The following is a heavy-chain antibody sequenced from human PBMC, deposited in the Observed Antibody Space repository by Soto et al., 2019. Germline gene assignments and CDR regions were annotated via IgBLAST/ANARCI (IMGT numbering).Heavy chain of an antibody. CDR3: AKVGEWEPLFDY. D-gene: IGHD1-26*01. CDR2: IQGDGSSA. CDR1: GFTFSNFW. V-gene: IGHV3-74*01. J-gene: IGHJ4*02. Sequence: GGSLRLSCAASGFTFSNFWMHWVRQVPGEGLVWVSRIQGDGSSAAYADSVKGRFTISRDNSKNTLYLQMNSLRAEDTAVYYCAKVGEWEPLFDYWGQGTLVTVSS.